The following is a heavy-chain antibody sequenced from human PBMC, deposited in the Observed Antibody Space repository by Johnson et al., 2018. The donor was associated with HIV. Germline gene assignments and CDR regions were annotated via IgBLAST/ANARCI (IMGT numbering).Heavy chain of an antibody. CDR3: ATGASSTWSLGALDI. Sequence: VQLVESGGGFVQPGGSLRLSCAASGFTFTDHYMDWVRQAPGKGLEWVGRTRNKAHSYTTEYAASVKGRFTISRDDSKNSLYLQMNSLKSEDTAVYYCATGASSTWSLGALDIWGQGTMVTVSS. J-gene: IGHJ3*02. CDR2: TRNKAHSYTT. D-gene: IGHD6-13*01. CDR1: GFTFTDHY. V-gene: IGHV3-72*01.